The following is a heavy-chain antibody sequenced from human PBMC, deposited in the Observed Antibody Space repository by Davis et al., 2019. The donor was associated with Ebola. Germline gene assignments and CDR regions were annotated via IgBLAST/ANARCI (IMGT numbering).Heavy chain of an antibody. V-gene: IGHV1-18*01. CDR2: ISAYNGNT. Sequence: ASVKVSCKASGGTFSSYAISWVRQAPGQGLEWMGWISAYNGNTNYAQKLQGRVTMTTDTSTSTAYMELRSLRSDDTAVYYCARLVSDVLRFLEWSPSVGYYMDVWGKGTTVTVSS. D-gene: IGHD3-3*01. CDR1: GGTFSSYA. CDR3: ARLVSDVLRFLEWSPSVGYYMDV. J-gene: IGHJ6*03.